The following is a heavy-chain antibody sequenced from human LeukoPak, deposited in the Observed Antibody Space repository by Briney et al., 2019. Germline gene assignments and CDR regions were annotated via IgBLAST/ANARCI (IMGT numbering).Heavy chain of an antibody. CDR3: AIHSGYDRGGAFDI. V-gene: IGHV1-69*04. D-gene: IGHD5-12*01. CDR1: GGTFSSYA. Sequence: SVKVSCKASGGTFSSYAISWVRQAPGQGLEWMGRIIPILGIANYAQKFQGRVTITADKSTSTAYMELSSLRSEDTAVYYCAIHSGYDRGGAFDIWGQGTMVTVSS. CDR2: IIPILGIA. J-gene: IGHJ3*02.